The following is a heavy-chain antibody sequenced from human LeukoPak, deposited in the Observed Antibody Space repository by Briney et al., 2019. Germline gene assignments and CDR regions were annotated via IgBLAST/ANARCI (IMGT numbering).Heavy chain of an antibody. J-gene: IGHJ2*01. V-gene: IGHV1-46*02. CDR1: GYTFDVYY. CDR3: ARGRTVTNDFDL. Sequence: ASVKVSCKASGYTFDVYYIHWVRQAPGQGLGWMGIFNPSGSNTNYAQRFQGRVTLTRDTSTTTVYMDLSGLRPDDTAVYYCARGRTVTNDFDLWGRGTLLTVSS. D-gene: IGHD4-17*01. CDR2: FNPSGSNT.